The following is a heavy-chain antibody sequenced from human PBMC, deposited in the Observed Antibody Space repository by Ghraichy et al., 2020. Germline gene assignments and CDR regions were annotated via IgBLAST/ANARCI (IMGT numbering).Heavy chain of an antibody. J-gene: IGHJ4*02. V-gene: IGHV3-48*03. D-gene: IGHD1-26*01. CDR3: ARDRATAPFDY. Sequence: GESLNISCAASGFTFSSYEMNWVRQAPGKGLEWVSYISSGGTIYYADSVKGRFTISRDNAKNSLYLQMNSLRAEDTAVYYCARDRATAPFDYWGQGTLVTVSS. CDR2: ISSGGTI. CDR1: GFTFSSYE.